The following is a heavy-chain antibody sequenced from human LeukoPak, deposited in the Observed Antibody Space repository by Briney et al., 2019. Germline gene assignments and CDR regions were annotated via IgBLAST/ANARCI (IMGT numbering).Heavy chain of an antibody. D-gene: IGHD3-22*01. J-gene: IGHJ4*02. Sequence: GGSLRLSCAASGFTFSNYWMSWVRQAPGKGLEWVANIKFDGSEEFYVDSVKGRFTISRDNAKNSLYLQMNSLRAEDTSVYYCARGLYYYDSSGYPDWGQGTLVTVSS. V-gene: IGHV3-7*04. CDR3: ARGLYYYDSSGYPD. CDR2: IKFDGSEE. CDR1: GFTFSNYW.